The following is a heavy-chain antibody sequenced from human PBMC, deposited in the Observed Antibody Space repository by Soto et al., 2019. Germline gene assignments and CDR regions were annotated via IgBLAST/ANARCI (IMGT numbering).Heavy chain of an antibody. CDR1: GFTFSSYG. Sequence: GGSLRLSCAASGFTFSSYGMHWVRQAPGKGLEWVAVIWYDGSNKYYADSVKGRFTISRDNSKNTLYLQMNSLRAEDTAVYYCARADRECSGGSCYSSRYFDYWGQGTLVTVSS. V-gene: IGHV3-33*01. J-gene: IGHJ4*02. D-gene: IGHD2-15*01. CDR2: IWYDGSNK. CDR3: ARADRECSGGSCYSSRYFDY.